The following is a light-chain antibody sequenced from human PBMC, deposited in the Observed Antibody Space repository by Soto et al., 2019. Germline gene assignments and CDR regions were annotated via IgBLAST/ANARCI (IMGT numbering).Light chain of an antibody. Sequence: EIVMTQSPATLSVSPGERATLSCRASQSVSSNLAWYQQKPGQAPRLLIYGASTRATGIPARFSGSGPGTDFTLTISSLQSEDFAVYYCQQYSNWPPWTFGQGTKVDIK. CDR1: QSVSSN. CDR2: GAS. J-gene: IGKJ1*01. V-gene: IGKV3-15*01. CDR3: QQYSNWPPWT.